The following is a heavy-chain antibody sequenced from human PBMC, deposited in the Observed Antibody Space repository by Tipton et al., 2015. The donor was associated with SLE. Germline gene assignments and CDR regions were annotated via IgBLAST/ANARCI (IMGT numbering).Heavy chain of an antibody. CDR1: GYSISSRYY. Sequence: TLSLTCDVPGYSISSRYYWGWIRQPPKMGLEWIGTMSYSGNSYYNPSLKSRVTISVDTSKNQYSLKLTSVTAADTAVYYCARAQESSDWFPSMIDFWGQGTLVTVSS. CDR3: ARAQESSDWFPSMIDF. V-gene: IGHV4-38-2*01. D-gene: IGHD6-19*01. J-gene: IGHJ4*02. CDR2: MSYSGNS.